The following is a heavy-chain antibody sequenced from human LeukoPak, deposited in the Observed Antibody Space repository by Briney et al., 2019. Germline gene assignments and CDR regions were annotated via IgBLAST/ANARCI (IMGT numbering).Heavy chain of an antibody. Sequence: GESLKISCKASGYSFTNYWIGWVRQVPGIGLQWMGLIYPDDSDTRYSPSFQGQVTISADKSISTAYLQWSSLKASDTAMYYCARLYYYDSSGYSRTFDYWGQGTLVTVSS. CDR3: ARLYYYDSSGYSRTFDY. J-gene: IGHJ4*02. CDR1: GYSFTNYW. V-gene: IGHV5-51*01. CDR2: IYPDDSDT. D-gene: IGHD3-22*01.